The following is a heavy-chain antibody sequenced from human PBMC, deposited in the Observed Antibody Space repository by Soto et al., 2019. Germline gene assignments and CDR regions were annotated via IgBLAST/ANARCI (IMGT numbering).Heavy chain of an antibody. CDR3: ARRNQDIEVVVAAVGLDALDI. V-gene: IGHV1-18*01. D-gene: IGHD2-15*01. Sequence: QVQLVQSGAEVKKPGASVKVSCKASGYTFTSYGISWVRQAPGQGLEWMGWISAYNGNTNSAQKFQGRVTMTTDTSTSTAYMELRSLRSDDTAVYYCARRNQDIEVVVAAVGLDALDIWGQGTMVTVSS. J-gene: IGHJ3*02. CDR2: ISAYNGNT. CDR1: GYTFTSYG.